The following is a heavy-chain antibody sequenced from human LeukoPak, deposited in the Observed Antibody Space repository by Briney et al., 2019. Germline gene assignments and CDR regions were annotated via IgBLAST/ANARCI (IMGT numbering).Heavy chain of an antibody. D-gene: IGHD1-26*01. CDR3: ASLDSGSYSPFDY. CDR1: GFTFSSYS. Sequence: GGSLRLSCAASGFTFSSYSMNWVRQAPGKGLEWVSSISSSSSYIYYADSVKGRFTIPRDNAKNSLYLQMNSLRAEDTAVYYCASLDSGSYSPFDYWGQGTLVTVSS. CDR2: ISSSSSYI. V-gene: IGHV3-21*01. J-gene: IGHJ4*02.